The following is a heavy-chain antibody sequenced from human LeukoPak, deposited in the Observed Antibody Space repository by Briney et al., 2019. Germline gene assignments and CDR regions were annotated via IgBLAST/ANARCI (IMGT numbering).Heavy chain of an antibody. J-gene: IGHJ4*02. D-gene: IGHD1-26*01. Sequence: PSETLSLTCTVSGGSISSYYWSWLRQPPGKGLEWIGYIFYSGSTNYNPSLKSRVTISVDTSKNQLSLKLSSVTAADTAVYYCARGPGSYNDYWGQGTLVTVSS. V-gene: IGHV4-59*01. CDR3: ARGPGSYNDY. CDR1: GGSISSYY. CDR2: IFYSGST.